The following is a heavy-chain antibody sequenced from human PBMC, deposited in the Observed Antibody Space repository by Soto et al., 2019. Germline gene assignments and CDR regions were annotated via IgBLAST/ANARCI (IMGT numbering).Heavy chain of an antibody. CDR3: TKASSDRHHMDV. Sequence: GGSLRLSCAASGFTFSNFVMRWVRQTPGKGLEWVSTITGTGGDTYYTDSVKGRFTISRDNSKNTLYLQMSSLRVEDTALYYCTKASSDRHHMDVWGQGTTVTVSS. J-gene: IGHJ6*02. CDR1: GFTFSNFV. V-gene: IGHV3-23*01. CDR2: ITGTGGDT.